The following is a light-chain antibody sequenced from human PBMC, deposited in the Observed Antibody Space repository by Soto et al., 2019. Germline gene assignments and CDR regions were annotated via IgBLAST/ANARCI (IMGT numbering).Light chain of an antibody. CDR2: EGS. Sequence: QSVLTQPASVSGSPGQSITISCTGTSSDVGSYNLVSWYQQHPGKAPKLMIYEGSKRPSGVSNRISGSKSGNTASLTISGLQAEDEADYYCCSYAGSSTFVYVFGTGTKLTVL. CDR3: CSYAGSSTFVYV. CDR1: SSDVGSYNL. J-gene: IGLJ1*01. V-gene: IGLV2-23*03.